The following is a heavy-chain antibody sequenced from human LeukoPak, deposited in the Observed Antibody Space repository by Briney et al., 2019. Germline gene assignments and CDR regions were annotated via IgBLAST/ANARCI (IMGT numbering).Heavy chain of an antibody. CDR3: ARADNTAMVLDY. CDR1: GFTFSSYA. D-gene: IGHD5-18*01. CDR2: ISSNGGST. V-gene: IGHV3-64*01. J-gene: IGHJ4*02. Sequence: GGSLRLFCAASGFTFSSYAMHWVRQAPGKGLEYVSAISSNGGSTYYANSVKGRFTISRDNSKNTLYLQMGSLRAEDMAVYYCARADNTAMVLDYWGQGTLVTVSS.